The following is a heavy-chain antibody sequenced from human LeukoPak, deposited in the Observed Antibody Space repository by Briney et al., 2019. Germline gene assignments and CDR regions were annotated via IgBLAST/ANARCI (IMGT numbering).Heavy chain of an antibody. D-gene: IGHD3-22*01. Sequence: SETLSLTCTVSGASVRSDHWNWIRQPPGKGLEWIAYMHGSGSPNYNPSLASRLTLSVDATENLLSLKLTSVTAADTAVYFCARDQRDSSGYYFDYWGQGTLVTVSS. V-gene: IGHV4-59*02. CDR2: MHGSGSP. CDR3: ARDQRDSSGYYFDY. J-gene: IGHJ4*02. CDR1: GASVRSDH.